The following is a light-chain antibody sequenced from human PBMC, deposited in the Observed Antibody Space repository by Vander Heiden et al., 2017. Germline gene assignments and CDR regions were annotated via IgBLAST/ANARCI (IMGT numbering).Light chain of an antibody. CDR3: QQYDNWWT. V-gene: IGKV3-15*01. CDR1: QSVSSN. CDR2: GAS. Sequence: EIVMTQSTATLSVSPGERATLSCRASQSVSSNLAWYQQKPGQAPSLLIYGASTRATGIPARFSGSGSGTEFTLTISSLQSEDFAVYYCQQYDNWWTFGQGTKVEVK. J-gene: IGKJ1*01.